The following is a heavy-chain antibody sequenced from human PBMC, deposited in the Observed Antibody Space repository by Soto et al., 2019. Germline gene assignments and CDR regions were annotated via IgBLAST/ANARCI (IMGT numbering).Heavy chain of an antibody. CDR3: ARGDFYDSSGSFADAFDV. J-gene: IGHJ3*01. V-gene: IGHV3-7*05. CDR1: GFTFNTYW. Sequence: EVQPVESGGGLVQPGGSLRLSCAASGFTFNTYWMSWVRQAPGKGLEWVANIRQDGSETYYVDSVKGRFTLSRDNVKNSLHLQMNSLRAEDTAVYYCARGDFYDSSGSFADAFDVWGQGTMVTVSS. D-gene: IGHD3-22*01. CDR2: IRQDGSET.